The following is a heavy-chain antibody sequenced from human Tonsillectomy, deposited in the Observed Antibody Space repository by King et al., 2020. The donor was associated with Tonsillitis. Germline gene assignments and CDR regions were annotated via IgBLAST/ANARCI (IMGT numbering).Heavy chain of an antibody. Sequence: VQLQQWGAGLLKPSETLSLTCAVYGGSFSGYYWSWIRQPPGKGLEWIGEINHSGSTNYNPSLKSRVTISVDTSKNQFSLKLSSVTAADTAVYYCAHGYYFDYWGQGTLVTVSS. V-gene: IGHV4-34*01. D-gene: IGHD6-13*01. CDR3: AHGYYFDY. CDR1: GGSFSGYY. CDR2: INHSGST. J-gene: IGHJ4*02.